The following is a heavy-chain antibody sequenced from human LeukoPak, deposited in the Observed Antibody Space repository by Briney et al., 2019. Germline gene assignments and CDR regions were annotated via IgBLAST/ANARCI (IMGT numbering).Heavy chain of an antibody. CDR1: GYTFTSYY. D-gene: IGHD3-3*01. CDR3: ARDIRGDYDFWSGYYTGIDY. J-gene: IGHJ4*02. CDR2: INPSGGST. V-gene: IGHV1-46*01. Sequence: ASVKVSCKASGYTFTSYYMHWVRQAPGQGLEWMGIINPSGGSTSYAQKFQGRVTMTRDTSTSTVYMELSSLRSEDTAVYYCARDIRGDYDFWSGYYTGIDYWGQGTLVTVSS.